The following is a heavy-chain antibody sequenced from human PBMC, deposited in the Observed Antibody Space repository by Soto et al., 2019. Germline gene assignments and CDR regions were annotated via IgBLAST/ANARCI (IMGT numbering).Heavy chain of an antibody. CDR1: GGPIIRYY. CDR3: ARNNVRGVSNSYNWMDP. Sequence: PSETLSLTCSVSGGPIIRYYWSWIRQSPGKGLEWIGQIFYTGNTNYNPSLKSRVTMSVDIPKKQFSLKLRSVTTADTAIYFCARNNVRGVSNSYNWMDPWGQGTLVTVS. V-gene: IGHV4-59*01. D-gene: IGHD3-10*01. CDR2: IFYTGNT. J-gene: IGHJ5*02.